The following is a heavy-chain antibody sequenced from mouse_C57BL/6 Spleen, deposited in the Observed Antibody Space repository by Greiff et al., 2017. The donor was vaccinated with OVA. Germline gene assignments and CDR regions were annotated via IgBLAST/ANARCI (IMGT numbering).Heavy chain of an antibody. V-gene: IGHV1-64*01. CDR2: IHPNSGST. Sequence: QVQLQQPGAELVKPGASVKLSCKASGYTFTSYWMHWVKQRPGQGLEWIGMIHPNSGSTNYNEKFKSKATLTVDKSSSTAYMQLSSLTSEDSAVYYCATDYYGSGGYWGQGTTLTVSS. CDR3: ATDYYGSGGY. D-gene: IGHD1-1*01. J-gene: IGHJ2*01. CDR1: GYTFTSYW.